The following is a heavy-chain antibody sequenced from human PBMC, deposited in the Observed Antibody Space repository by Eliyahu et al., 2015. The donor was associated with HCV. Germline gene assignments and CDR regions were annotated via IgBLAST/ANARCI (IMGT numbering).Heavy chain of an antibody. J-gene: IGHJ6*03. CDR3: TTGAPGGFDYYLDV. CDR2: IKSKTDGGTT. CDR1: GFTFXXAW. Sequence: EVQLVEXGGGLVKPGGSLRLSWXASGFTFXXAWMGXVRQAPGKGLEWIGRIKSKTDGGTTDYAAPVKGRFTISRDDSKSTLYLQMNSLKTEDTAVYYCTTGAPGGFDYYLDVWGQGTTVTVSS. D-gene: IGHD3-10*01. V-gene: IGHV3-15*01.